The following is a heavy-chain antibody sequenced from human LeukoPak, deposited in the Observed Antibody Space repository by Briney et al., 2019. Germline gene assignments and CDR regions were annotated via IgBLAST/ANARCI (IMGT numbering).Heavy chain of an antibody. V-gene: IGHV1-2*04. CDR2: INPNSGGT. Sequence: ASVKVSCKASGYTFTSYYMHWVRQAPGQGLEWMGWINPNSGGTNYAQKFQGWVTMTRDTSISTAYMELSRLRSDDTAVYYCARASGDRWYYYGMDVWGQGTTVTVSS. D-gene: IGHD3-10*01. CDR3: ARASGDRWYYYGMDV. CDR1: GYTFTSYY. J-gene: IGHJ6*02.